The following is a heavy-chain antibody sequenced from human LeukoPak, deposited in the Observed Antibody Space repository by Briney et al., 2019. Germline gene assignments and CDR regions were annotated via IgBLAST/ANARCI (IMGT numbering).Heavy chain of an antibody. CDR2: ISGSGGNT. CDR3: SGGGNWNYVNF. D-gene: IGHD1-1*01. Sequence: PGGSLRLSCAASGLTFSSYAMSWVRQAPGKGLEWVSVISGSGGNTYYPDSVKGRFTISRDNSKNTVYLQMNRLRVEDTAVYYCSGGGNWNYVNFWGQGTLVTVSS. V-gene: IGHV3-23*01. J-gene: IGHJ4*02. CDR1: GLTFSSYA.